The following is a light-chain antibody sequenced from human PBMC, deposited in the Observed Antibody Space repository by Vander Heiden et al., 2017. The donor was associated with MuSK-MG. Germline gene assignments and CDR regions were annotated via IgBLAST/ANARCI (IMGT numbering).Light chain of an antibody. J-gene: IGKJ2*01. CDR3: QHHSNWPPYT. Sequence: EIVMTQSPATLSVSPGERATLSCRASQSVSGHLAWYQQRPGQAPRLLIHGVSTRATGTPARFSGSGCGTEFTLTITSRQSEDFAVYYCQHHSNWPPYTFGQGTKLEIK. CDR2: GVS. V-gene: IGKV3-15*01. CDR1: QSVSGH.